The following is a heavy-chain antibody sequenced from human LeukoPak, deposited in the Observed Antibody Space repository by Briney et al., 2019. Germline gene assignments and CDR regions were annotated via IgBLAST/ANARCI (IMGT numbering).Heavy chain of an antibody. CDR2: INPNSGGT. CDR1: GYTFTGYY. J-gene: IGHJ4*02. Sequence: GASVKVSCKASGYTFTGYYMHWVRQAPGQGLEWMGWINPNSGGTNYAQKFQGRVTMTRDTSISTAYMELSRLRSDDTAVYYCVMSGEDCQGYCTNGVCYTSPWCGGLGRWGQGTLVTVSS. CDR3: VMSGEDCQGYCTNGVCYTSPWCGGLGR. V-gene: IGHV1-2*02. D-gene: IGHD2-8*01.